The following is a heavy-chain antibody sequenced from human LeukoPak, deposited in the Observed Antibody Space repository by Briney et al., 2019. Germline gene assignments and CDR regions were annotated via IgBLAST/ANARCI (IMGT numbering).Heavy chain of an antibody. Sequence: ASVKVSCKASGYTFTGYYMHWVRQAPGQGLEWMGRINPNSGGTNYAQKFQGRATMTRDTSISTAYMELSRLRSDDTAVYYCARGPLIGGPFMDVWGKGTTVTVSS. V-gene: IGHV1-2*06. CDR3: ARGPLIGGPFMDV. CDR2: INPNSGGT. J-gene: IGHJ6*03. CDR1: GYTFTGYY. D-gene: IGHD3-10*01.